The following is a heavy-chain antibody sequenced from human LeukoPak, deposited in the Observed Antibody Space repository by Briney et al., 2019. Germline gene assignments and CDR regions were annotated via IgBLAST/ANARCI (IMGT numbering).Heavy chain of an antibody. CDR2: IYYSGST. J-gene: IGHJ4*02. V-gene: IGHV4-61*08. CDR1: GGSISSGGYY. CDR3: ARAPKWELLPKIARHTQPYYFDY. D-gene: IGHD1-26*01. Sequence: SQTLSLTCTVSGGSISSGGYYWSWIRQPPGKGLEWIGYIYYSGSTNYNPSLKSRVTISVDTSKNQFSLKLSSVTAADTAVYYCARAPKWELLPKIARHTQPYYFDYWGQGTLVTVSS.